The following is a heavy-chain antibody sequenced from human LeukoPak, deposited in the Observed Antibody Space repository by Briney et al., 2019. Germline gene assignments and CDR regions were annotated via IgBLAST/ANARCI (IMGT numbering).Heavy chain of an antibody. CDR1: GFTFSSYW. D-gene: IGHD3-22*01. CDR2: IKQDGSEK. Sequence: PGGSLRLSCAASGFTFSSYWMSWVRQAPGKGLEWVANIKQDGSEKYYVDSVKGRFTISRDNAKNSLYLQMSSLRAEDTAVYYCARDPTAYYYDSSGYYFDYWGQGTLVTVSS. CDR3: ARDPTAYYYDSSGYYFDY. J-gene: IGHJ4*02. V-gene: IGHV3-7*01.